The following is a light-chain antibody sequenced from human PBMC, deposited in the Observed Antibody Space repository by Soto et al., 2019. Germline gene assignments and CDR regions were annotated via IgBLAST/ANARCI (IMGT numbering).Light chain of an antibody. J-gene: IGKJ1*01. CDR1: QDIRSD. V-gene: IGKV1-17*01. CDR3: LQHNSFSWT. CDR2: AAS. Sequence: GDRVIITCRASQDIRSDLAWYQQKPGKAPKRLIYAASSLQSGVPSRFSGGGSGTEFTLTISSLQPEDLATYFCLQHNSFSWTFGQGTKVEIK.